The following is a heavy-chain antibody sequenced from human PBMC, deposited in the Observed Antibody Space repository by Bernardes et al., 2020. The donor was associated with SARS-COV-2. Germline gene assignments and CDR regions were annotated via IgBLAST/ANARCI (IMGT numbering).Heavy chain of an antibody. J-gene: IGHJ6*02. CDR2: ISYEGSKE. V-gene: IGHV3-30*18. CDR3: SKRKQIFHLSGWYVGMYV. CDR1: GFTLNNFG. Sequence: GGSLRLSRAASGFTLNNFGIHWVRQAPGKGLEWVSLISYEGSKEFYADFVRGRFSISRDNSKRAVYLQMNSLGPEDTAVYYCSKRKQIFHLSGWYVGMYVWGRGTTVTVS. D-gene: IGHD2-8*02.